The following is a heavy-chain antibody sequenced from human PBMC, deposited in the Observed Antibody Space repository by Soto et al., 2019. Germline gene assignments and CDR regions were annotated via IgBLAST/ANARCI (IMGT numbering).Heavy chain of an antibody. Sequence: GGSLRLSCAASGFTFSSYSMNWVRQAPGKGLEWVSSISSSSSYIYYADSVKGRFTISRDNAKNSLYLQMNSLRAEDTAVYYCARDGYRSSSWVGMDVWGQGTTVTVSS. V-gene: IGHV3-21*01. D-gene: IGHD6-6*01. CDR1: GFTFSSYS. CDR2: ISSSSSYI. CDR3: ARDGYRSSSWVGMDV. J-gene: IGHJ6*02.